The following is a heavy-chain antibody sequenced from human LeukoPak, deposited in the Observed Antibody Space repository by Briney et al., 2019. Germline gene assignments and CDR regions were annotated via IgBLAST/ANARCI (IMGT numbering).Heavy chain of an antibody. V-gene: IGHV4-39*07. Sequence: PSETLSLTCSVSGASISCTSYYWGWIRRPPGKGLEWIGSIFYSGTTFYSPSLESRVTISEDTSKNQFSLKLSSVTATDTAVYSCAPIGVRSVIIFRVFDYWGQGIRVTVSS. CDR1: GASISCTSYY. J-gene: IGHJ4*02. CDR3: APIGVRSVIIFRVFDY. CDR2: IFYSGTT. D-gene: IGHD3-10*01.